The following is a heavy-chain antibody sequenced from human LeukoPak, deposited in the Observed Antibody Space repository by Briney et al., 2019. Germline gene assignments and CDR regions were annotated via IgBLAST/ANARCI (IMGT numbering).Heavy chain of an antibody. CDR3: ARAMVRGVNWFDP. V-gene: IGHV1-2*04. Sequence: ASVTVSCKASGYTFTGYYMHWVRQAPGQGLEGMGWINPNSGGTNYAQKFQGWVTMTRDTSISTAYMELSRLRSDDTAVYYCARAMVRGVNWFDPWGQGTLVTVSS. CDR2: INPNSGGT. D-gene: IGHD3-10*01. J-gene: IGHJ5*02. CDR1: GYTFTGYY.